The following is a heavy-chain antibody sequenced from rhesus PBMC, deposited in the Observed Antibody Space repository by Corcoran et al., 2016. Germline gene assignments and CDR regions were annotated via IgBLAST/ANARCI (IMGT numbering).Heavy chain of an antibody. CDR2: IDPSDSYT. CDR3: AKDRNWNYGLDS. D-gene: IGHD1-26*01. CDR1: GYSFISYW. V-gene: IGHV5-20*01. J-gene: IGHJ6*01. Sequence: EVQLVQSGSEVKRPGESLKISCKTTGYSFISYWISWVRQMPGKGLEWMGAIDPSDSYTRYNPSFQGPVTISADKSIRTAYLQWSRLKASDTATYYCAKDRNWNYGLDSWGRGVVVTVSS.